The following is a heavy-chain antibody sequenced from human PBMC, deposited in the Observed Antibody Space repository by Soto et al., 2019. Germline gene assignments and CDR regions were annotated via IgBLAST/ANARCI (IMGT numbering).Heavy chain of an antibody. CDR1: GYTFTSYY. CDR2: INPSGGST. D-gene: IGHD6-19*01. J-gene: IGHJ3*02. V-gene: IGHV1-46*01. Sequence: GASVKVSCKACGYTFTSYYMHWARQATGQGLEWMGIINPSGGSTSYAQKFQGRVTMTRDTSTSTVYMELSSLRSEDTAVYYCARVKQWLVPGDAFDIWGQGTMVTVSS. CDR3: ARVKQWLVPGDAFDI.